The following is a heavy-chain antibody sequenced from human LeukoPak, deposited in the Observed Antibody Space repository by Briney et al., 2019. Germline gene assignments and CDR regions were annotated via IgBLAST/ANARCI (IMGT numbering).Heavy chain of an antibody. J-gene: IGHJ5*02. Sequence: GGSLRLSCAASGFTFSSYWMSWVRQAPGKGLEWVSAISGSGGSTYYADSVKGRFTISRDNSKNTLYLQMNSLRAEDTAVYYCAGEGGSYFLNWFDPWGQGTLVTVSS. CDR3: AGEGGSYFLNWFDP. D-gene: IGHD1-26*01. CDR2: ISGSGGST. CDR1: GFTFSSYW. V-gene: IGHV3-23*01.